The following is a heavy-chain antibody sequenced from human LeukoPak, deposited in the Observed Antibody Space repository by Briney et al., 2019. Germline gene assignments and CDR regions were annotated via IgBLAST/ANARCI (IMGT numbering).Heavy chain of an antibody. V-gene: IGHV4-30-2*01. J-gene: IGHJ4*02. CDR2: IYDSGST. D-gene: IGHD6-19*01. Sequence: PSQTLSLTCTVSSGSISNGGYYWSWIRQPPGKGLEWIGYIYDSGSTYYNPSLKSRVTMSVDRSKNLFSLNLSSVTAADTAVYYCARTVPWGGLGYFDYWGLGTLVTVSS. CDR1: SGSISNGGYY. CDR3: ARTVPWGGLGYFDY.